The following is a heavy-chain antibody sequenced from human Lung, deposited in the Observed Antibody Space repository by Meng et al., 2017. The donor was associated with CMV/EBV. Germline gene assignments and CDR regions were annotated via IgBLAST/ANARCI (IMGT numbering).Heavy chain of an antibody. CDR2: IYYSGST. D-gene: IGHD2-2*01. CDR3: ARDPRLCSSTSCYGY. CDR1: GCSVSSGSYY. Sequence: SXTXSLXCTASGCSVSSGSYYWSWIRQPPGKGLEWIGYIYYSGSTNYNPSIKSRVTISVDTSKNQFSLKLSSVTAADTAVYYCARDPRLCSSTSCYGYWGQGTXVTVSS. J-gene: IGHJ4*02. V-gene: IGHV4-61*01.